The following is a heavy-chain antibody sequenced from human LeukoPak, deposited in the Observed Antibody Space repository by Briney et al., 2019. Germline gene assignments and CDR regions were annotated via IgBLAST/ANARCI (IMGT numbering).Heavy chain of an antibody. J-gene: IGHJ6*01. D-gene: IGHD2-2*01. CDR2: INAGNGNT. CDR1: GYTFTIYA. CDR3: ARDRGSSTSRTYYYYYGMDV. Sequence: ASVKVSCTASGYTFTIYAMHWVRQPPGQRLEWMGWINAGNGNTKYSQKFQGRVTITRDTSASTAYMELSSLRSEDTAVYYCARDRGSSTSRTYYYYYGMDVWGKGTTVTVSS. V-gene: IGHV1-3*01.